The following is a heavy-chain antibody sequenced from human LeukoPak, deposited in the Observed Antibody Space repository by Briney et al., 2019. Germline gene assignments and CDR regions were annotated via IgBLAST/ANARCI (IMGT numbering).Heavy chain of an antibody. CDR1: GGSISSSSYY. V-gene: IGHV4-39*07. CDR2: IYYTGST. Sequence: PSETLSLTCTVSGGSISSSSYYWGWIRQSPGNGLEWIANIYYTGSTYYNPSLKSRVTISVDTSKNQFSLKLSSVTAADTAVYYCARVKRSTKYVWGSYGKNGSPYYFDYWGQGTLVTVSS. D-gene: IGHD3-16*01. CDR3: ARVKRSTKYVWGSYGKNGSPYYFDY. J-gene: IGHJ4*02.